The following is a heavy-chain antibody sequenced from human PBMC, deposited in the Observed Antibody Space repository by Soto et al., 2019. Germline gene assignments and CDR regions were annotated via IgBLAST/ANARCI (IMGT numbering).Heavy chain of an antibody. CDR2: INHSGST. CDR3: ARGGRRNIVVVPAARNYYMDV. Sequence: SETLSLTCAVYGGSFSGYYWSWIRQPPGKGLEWIGEINHSGSTNYNPSLKSRVTISVDTSKNQFSLKLSSVTAADTAVYYCARGGRRNIVVVPAARNYYMDVWGKGTTVTVSS. CDR1: GGSFSGYY. D-gene: IGHD2-2*01. J-gene: IGHJ6*03. V-gene: IGHV4-34*01.